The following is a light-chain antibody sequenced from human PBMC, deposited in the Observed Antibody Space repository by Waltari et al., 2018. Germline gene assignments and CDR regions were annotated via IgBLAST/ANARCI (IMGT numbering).Light chain of an antibody. Sequence: DIVMTQSPATLSVSPGERATLSCRASQSVRSNLAWYQQKPRQAPRLLIYGASTRATGIPATFSGGGSGTEFTLTISSLQSEDFAVYYCQQYINWPRTFGQGTKVEIK. V-gene: IGKV3-15*01. CDR2: GAS. CDR1: QSVRSN. CDR3: QQYINWPRT. J-gene: IGKJ1*01.